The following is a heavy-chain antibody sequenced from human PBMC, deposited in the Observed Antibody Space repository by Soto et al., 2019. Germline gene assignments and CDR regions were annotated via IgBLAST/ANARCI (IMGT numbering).Heavy chain of an antibody. J-gene: IGHJ6*02. CDR2: IYYSGIT. V-gene: IGHV4-59*01. CDR3: ARYKSNYYYGMDV. Sequence: QVQLQESGPGLVKPSETLSLTCTVSGGSISSYYWSWIRQPPGKGLEWIGYIYYSGITNYNPSLKSRVTISGDTSKHQFSLKLSSVTAADTAVYYCARYKSNYYYGMDVWGQGTTVTVSS. D-gene: IGHD1-20*01. CDR1: GGSISSYY.